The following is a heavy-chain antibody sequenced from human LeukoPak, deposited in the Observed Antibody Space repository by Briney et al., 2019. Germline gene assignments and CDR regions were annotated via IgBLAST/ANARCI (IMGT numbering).Heavy chain of an antibody. D-gene: IGHD3-10*01. J-gene: IGHJ5*02. CDR1: GYTFTSYA. CDR2: INTNTGNP. V-gene: IGHV7-4-1*02. Sequence: PSVKVSCKASGYTFTSYAMNWVRQAPGQGLEWMGWINTNTGNPAYAQGFTGRFVFSLDTSVSTAYLLISSLKAEDTAVYYCARDHRYYGSRTYYNKGVWFDPWGQGTLVTVSS. CDR3: ARDHRYYGSRTYYNKGVWFDP.